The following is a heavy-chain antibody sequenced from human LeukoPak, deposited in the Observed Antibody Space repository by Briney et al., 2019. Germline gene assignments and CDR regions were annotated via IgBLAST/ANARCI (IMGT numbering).Heavy chain of an antibody. J-gene: IGHJ3*02. Sequence: PGGSLRLSCAASGFIFSNYWMHWVRQAPGKGLVWVSRINSDGSSTIYADSVKGRFTISRDNAKNTLYLQMNSLRAEDTAVYYCAGEAGGFDIWGQGTMVTVSS. V-gene: IGHV3-74*01. D-gene: IGHD4-23*01. CDR2: INSDGSST. CDR1: GFIFSNYW. CDR3: AGEAGGFDI.